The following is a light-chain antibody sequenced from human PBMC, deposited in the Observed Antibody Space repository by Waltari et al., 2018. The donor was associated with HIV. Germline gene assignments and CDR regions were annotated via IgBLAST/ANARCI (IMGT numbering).Light chain of an antibody. Sequence: VLTKSPGTLSLYPGERVTLSCGASQRIKNSLAWYKQKPCQAPRHLICDASSRATGSPYRCSVRTSGTDFALSICRLGPEGFAVYYCQQYGRSPRSFGQGTKVDIK. CDR1: QRIKNS. J-gene: IGKJ1*01. CDR3: QQYGRSPRS. CDR2: DAS. V-gene: IGKV3-20*01.